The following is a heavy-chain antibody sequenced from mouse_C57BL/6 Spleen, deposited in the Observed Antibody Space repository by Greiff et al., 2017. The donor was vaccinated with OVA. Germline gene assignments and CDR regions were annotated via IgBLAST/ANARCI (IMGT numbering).Heavy chain of an antibody. CDR3: ARKDYYGSRYGDV. CDR1: GYTFTDYN. Sequence: EVQLQQSGPELVKPGASVKIPCKASGYTFTDYNMDWVKQSHGKSLEWIGDINPNNGGTIYNQKFKGKATLTVDKSSSTAYMELRSLTSEDIAVYYCARKDYYGSRYGDVWGTGTTGTVAA. CDR2: INPNNGGT. V-gene: IGHV1-18*01. J-gene: IGHJ1*03. D-gene: IGHD1-1*01.